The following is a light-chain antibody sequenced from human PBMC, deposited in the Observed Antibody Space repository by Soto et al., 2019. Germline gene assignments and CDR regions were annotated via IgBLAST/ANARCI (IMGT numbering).Light chain of an antibody. CDR3: QQYNSYPVT. CDR1: QIISSW. Sequence: DIQMTQSPSPLFDSVGERVTITSRASQIISSWLAWYQQKPGKAPNLLFYDASSLESGVPSRFSGSVSGTEFTLTISSLQPDDFATYYCQQYNSYPVTFGQGTRLAIK. J-gene: IGKJ5*01. V-gene: IGKV1-5*01. CDR2: DAS.